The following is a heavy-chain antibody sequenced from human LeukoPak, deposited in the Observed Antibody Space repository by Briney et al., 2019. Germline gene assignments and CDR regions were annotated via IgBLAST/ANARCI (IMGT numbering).Heavy chain of an antibody. CDR1: GGTFSSYA. J-gene: IGHJ3*02. V-gene: IGHV1-69*06. Sequence: RASVKVSCKASGGTFSSYAISWVRQAPGQGLEWMGGIIPIFGTANYAQKFQGRVTITADKSTSTAYMELSSLRSEDTAVYYCARVRSSGYYDPGAFDIWGQGTMVTVSS. CDR3: ARVRSSGYYDPGAFDI. D-gene: IGHD3-22*01. CDR2: IIPIFGTA.